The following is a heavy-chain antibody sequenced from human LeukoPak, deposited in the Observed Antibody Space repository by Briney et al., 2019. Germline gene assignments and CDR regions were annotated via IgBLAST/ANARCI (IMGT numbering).Heavy chain of an antibody. V-gene: IGHV3-7*01. D-gene: IGHD5/OR15-5a*01. CDR3: ARGVYAFDI. Sequence: LGGSLRLSCAASGFTFSSYWMSWVRQAPGKGLEWVANKKEDESEKYYVDAVKGRFTISRDNAKNSVFLQMNSLRVEDTAVYYCARGVYAFDIWGQGTMVTVSS. J-gene: IGHJ3*02. CDR1: GFTFSSYW. CDR2: KKEDESEK.